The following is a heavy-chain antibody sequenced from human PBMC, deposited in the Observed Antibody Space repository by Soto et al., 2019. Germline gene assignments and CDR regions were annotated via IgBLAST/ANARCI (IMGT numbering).Heavy chain of an antibody. CDR2: IWYDGSNK. CDR3: ARGQSMYGDYWGTCGY. Sequence: QVQLVESGGGVVQPGRSLRLCCAASGFTFSSYVMHGVRQAPGKGLALVAVIWYDGSNKYYADSVKGRFTISRDNSKNTPYLQMDSLRAEDTAVYYCARGQSMYGDYWGTCGYLGQGTLVTVSS. CDR1: GFTFSSYV. V-gene: IGHV3-33*01. D-gene: IGHD4-17*01. J-gene: IGHJ4*02.